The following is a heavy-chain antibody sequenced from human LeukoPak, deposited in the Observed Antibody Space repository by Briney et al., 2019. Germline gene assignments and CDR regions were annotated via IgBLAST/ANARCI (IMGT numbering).Heavy chain of an antibody. D-gene: IGHD3-3*01. CDR3: AKKRTYYDSWSGFAMDY. CDR2: ISGSGAGT. CDR1: GFTFGSYA. Sequence: GGSLRLSCAASGFTFGSYAMSWVRQAPGKGLEWVSAISGSGAGTYYADSVKGRFTVSRDNSKNTLYLQMTSLGAEDTAVYYCAKKRTYYDSWSGFAMDYWGQGALVTVSS. V-gene: IGHV3-23*01. J-gene: IGHJ4*02.